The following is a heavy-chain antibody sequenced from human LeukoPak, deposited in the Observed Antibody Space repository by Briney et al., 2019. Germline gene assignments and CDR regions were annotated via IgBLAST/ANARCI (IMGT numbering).Heavy chain of an antibody. V-gene: IGHV1-8*03. D-gene: IGHD3-22*01. CDR1: GYTFTSYD. CDR2: MNPNSGNT. J-gene: IGHJ4*02. CDR3: ARGGSPRARSGYYYLDY. Sequence: GASVKVSCKASGYTFTSYDINWGRLATGQGLEWMGLMNPNSGNTGYAQKFQGRVTITRNTSISTAYIELSSLRSEDTAVYYCARGGSPRARSGYYYLDYWGQGTLVTVSS.